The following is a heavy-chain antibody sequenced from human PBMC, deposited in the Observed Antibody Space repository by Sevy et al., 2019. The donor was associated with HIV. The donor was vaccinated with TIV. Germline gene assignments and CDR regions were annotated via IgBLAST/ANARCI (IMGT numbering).Heavy chain of an antibody. V-gene: IGHV3-74*01. Sequence: GGSLRLSCAASGFTFSSYWMHWVRQAPGKGLVWVSRINSDGSSTSYADSVKGRFTISRDNAKNTLYLQMNSLRAEDTAVYYCARDPYVMGDFWSGYHYYYGMDVWGQGTTVTVSS. CDR2: INSDGSST. D-gene: IGHD3-3*01. CDR1: GFTFSSYW. J-gene: IGHJ6*02. CDR3: ARDPYVMGDFWSGYHYYYGMDV.